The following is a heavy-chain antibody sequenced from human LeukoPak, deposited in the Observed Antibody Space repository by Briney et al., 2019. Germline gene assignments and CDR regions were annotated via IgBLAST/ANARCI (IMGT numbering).Heavy chain of an antibody. D-gene: IGHD3-22*01. CDR3: ARAPYDSSGCTFDY. V-gene: IGHV4-39*07. Sequence: SETLSLTCNVSGGSISSSTYYWGWIRQPPGKGLEWIGSIYNSGSTYYNPSLKSRVTISVDTSKNQFSLNLSSMTAADTAVYYCARAPYDSSGCTFDYWGQGTLVTVSS. J-gene: IGHJ4*02. CDR1: GGSISSSTYY. CDR2: IYNSGST.